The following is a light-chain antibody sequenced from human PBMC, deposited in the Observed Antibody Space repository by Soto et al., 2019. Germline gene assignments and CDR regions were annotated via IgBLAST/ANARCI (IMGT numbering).Light chain of an antibody. CDR3: QTWGTGIQV. CDR1: SGHSSYA. CDR2: LNSDGSH. V-gene: IGLV4-69*01. Sequence: QLVLTQSPSASASLGASVKLTCTLSSGHSSYAIAWHQQQPEKGPQYLMKLNSDGSHSKGDGIPDRFSGSSSGAERYLTISSLQSEDEADYYCQTWGTGIQVFGTGTKLTVL. J-gene: IGLJ1*01.